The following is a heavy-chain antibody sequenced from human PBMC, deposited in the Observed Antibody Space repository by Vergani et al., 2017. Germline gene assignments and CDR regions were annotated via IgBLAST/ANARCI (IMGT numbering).Heavy chain of an antibody. CDR3: AKKGGSLDYYGVDV. J-gene: IGHJ6*02. Sequence: QEQLLQSGGGVVQPGGSLRLSCLGSGYTFGHFDMHWVRQAPGKGLAWVAFIRYDGSNPQYIDSVKGRLTISRDNSKDTLFVQMNGLRPEDTGTYFCAKKGGSLDYYGVDVWGQGTTITVSS. V-gene: IGHV3-30*02. CDR2: IRYDGSNP. D-gene: IGHD1-26*01. CDR1: GYTFGHFD.